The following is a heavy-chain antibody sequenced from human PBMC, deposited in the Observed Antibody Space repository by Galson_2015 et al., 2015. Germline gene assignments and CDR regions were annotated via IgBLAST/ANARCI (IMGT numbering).Heavy chain of an antibody. CDR3: AKPLLWFGELPTYYYYYGMDV. V-gene: IGHV3-23*01. CDR1: GFTFSSYA. D-gene: IGHD3-10*01. Sequence: SLRLSCAASGFTFSSYAMSWVRQAPGKGLEWVSAISGSGGSTYYADSVKGRFTISRDNSKNTLYLQMNSLRAEDTAVYYCAKPLLWFGELPTYYYYYGMDVWGQGTTVTVSS. J-gene: IGHJ6*02. CDR2: ISGSGGST.